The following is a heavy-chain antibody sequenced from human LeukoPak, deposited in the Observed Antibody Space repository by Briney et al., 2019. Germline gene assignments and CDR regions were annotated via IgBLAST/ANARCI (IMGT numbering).Heavy chain of an antibody. CDR2: IYYSGST. CDR1: GGSISSYY. CDR3: ARHSKHYCDTNPLDY. J-gene: IGHJ4*02. Sequence: SETLSLTCTVSGGSISSYYWSWIRQPPGKGLEWIGYIYYSGSTNYNPSLKSRVTISVDTSKNQFSLKLSSVTAADTAVYYCARHSKHYCDTNPLDYWGQGTLVTVSS. D-gene: IGHD3-22*01. V-gene: IGHV4-59*08.